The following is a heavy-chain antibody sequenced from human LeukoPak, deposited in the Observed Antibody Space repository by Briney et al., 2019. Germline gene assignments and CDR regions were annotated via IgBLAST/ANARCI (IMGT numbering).Heavy chain of an antibody. V-gene: IGHV3-33*01. CDR2: IWYDGSNK. J-gene: IGHJ5*02. Sequence: GRSLRLSCVASGFTFSHYAMHWVRQAPGKGLEWVAIIWYDGSNKYYGDSVKGRFTISRDNSENTLYLQMNSLRAEDTAVYYCARDVGTIPATETGGWFDPWGQGTLVTVSS. D-gene: IGHD1-26*01. CDR3: ARDVGTIPATETGGWFDP. CDR1: GFTFSHYA.